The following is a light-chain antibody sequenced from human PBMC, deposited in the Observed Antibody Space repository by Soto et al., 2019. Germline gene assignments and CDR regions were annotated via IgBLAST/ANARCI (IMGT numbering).Light chain of an antibody. CDR1: QGISNTY. CDR3: QQHLGRHT. J-gene: IGKJ1*01. Sequence: ELVLTHSPGTLSLSPGERATLSCRASQGISNTYLAWYQQKPGQAPRLLVYGAFSRATGIPDRFSGSGSGTDFTLTISSLEPDDSAVYYCQQHLGRHTFGQGTKVDIK. V-gene: IGKV3-20*01. CDR2: GAF.